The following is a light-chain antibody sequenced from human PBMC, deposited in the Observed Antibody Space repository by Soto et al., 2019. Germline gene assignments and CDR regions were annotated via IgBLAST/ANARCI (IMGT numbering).Light chain of an antibody. J-gene: IGKJ2*01. CDR1: QSVSSRS. Sequence: EIGLTQSPATPSLSPGERATLACGASQSVSSRSLAWSQQKPGLAPRLLIYDASSRATGIPDRFSGSGSGTDFTLTSSRLEPEDFAVYYCQQYGSSPYTFGQVTKLEIK. V-gene: IGKV3D-20*01. CDR2: DAS. CDR3: QQYGSSPYT.